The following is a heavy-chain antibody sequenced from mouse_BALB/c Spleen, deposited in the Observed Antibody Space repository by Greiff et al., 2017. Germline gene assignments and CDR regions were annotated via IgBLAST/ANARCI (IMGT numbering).Heavy chain of an antibody. CDR3: APHYYGSSYVNYYAMDY. CDR2: INPYNDGT. D-gene: IGHD1-1*01. V-gene: IGHV1-14*01. Sequence: VQLQQSGPELVKPGASVKMSCKASGYTFTSYVMHWVKQKPGQGLEWIGYINPYNDGTKYNEKFKGKATLTSDKSSSTAYMELSSLTSEDSAVYYCAPHYYGSSYVNYYAMDYWGQGTSVTVSS. J-gene: IGHJ4*01. CDR1: GYTFTSYV.